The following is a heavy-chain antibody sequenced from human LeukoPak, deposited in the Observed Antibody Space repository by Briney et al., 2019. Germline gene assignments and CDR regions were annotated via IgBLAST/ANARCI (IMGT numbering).Heavy chain of an antibody. CDR1: GYTLTSYG. J-gene: IGHJ4*02. CDR2: ISAYNGNT. V-gene: IGHV1-18*01. Sequence: ASVKVSCKASGYTLTSYGISWVRQAPGQGLEWMGWISAYNGNTNYAQKLQGRVTMTTDTSTSTAYMELRSLRSDDTAVYYCARRTKDIGVVVAATVEYYFDYWGQGTLVTVSS. CDR3: ARRTKDIGVVVAATVEYYFDY. D-gene: IGHD2-15*01.